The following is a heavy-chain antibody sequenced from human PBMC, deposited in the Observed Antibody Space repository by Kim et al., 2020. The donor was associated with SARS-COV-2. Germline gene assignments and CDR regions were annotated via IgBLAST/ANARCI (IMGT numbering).Heavy chain of an antibody. D-gene: IGHD6-19*01. CDR1: GGTFSSYA. J-gene: IGHJ4*02. CDR2: IIPIFGTA. V-gene: IGHV1-69*13. CDR3: ASLRIAVAAYWGFDY. Sequence: SVKVSCKASGGTFSSYAISWVRQAPGQGLEWMGGIIPIFGTANYAQKFQGRVTITADESTSTAYMELSSLRSEDTAVYYCASLRIAVAAYWGFDYWGQGTLVTVSS.